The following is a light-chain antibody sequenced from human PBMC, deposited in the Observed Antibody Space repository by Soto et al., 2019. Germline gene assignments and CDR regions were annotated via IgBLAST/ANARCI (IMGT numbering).Light chain of an antibody. CDR3: QQYNKWPRT. CDR2: DAS. J-gene: IGKJ3*01. Sequence: EMVMTQSPATLSVSPGERATLSCRASQSVSSNLAWYQQKPGQAPRLLIYDASSRATGIPARFSGSGSGTEFTLTISSLQSEDFAVYYCQQYNKWPRTFGPGTKVDIK. V-gene: IGKV3-15*01. CDR1: QSVSSN.